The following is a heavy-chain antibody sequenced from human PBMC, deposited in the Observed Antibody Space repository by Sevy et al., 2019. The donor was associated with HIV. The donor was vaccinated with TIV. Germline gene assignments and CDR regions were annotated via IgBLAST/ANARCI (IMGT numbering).Heavy chain of an antibody. Sequence: GESLKISCAASGFTFSSYWMSWVRQAPGKGLEWVANIKQDGSEKYYVDSVKGRFTISRDNAKNSLYLQMNSLRAEDTAVYYCARDFGYYYDSSGYFFATRGANWYFDLWGRGTLVTVSS. J-gene: IGHJ2*01. V-gene: IGHV3-7*01. CDR3: ARDFGYYYDSSGYFFATRGANWYFDL. D-gene: IGHD3-22*01. CDR2: IKQDGSEK. CDR1: GFTFSSYW.